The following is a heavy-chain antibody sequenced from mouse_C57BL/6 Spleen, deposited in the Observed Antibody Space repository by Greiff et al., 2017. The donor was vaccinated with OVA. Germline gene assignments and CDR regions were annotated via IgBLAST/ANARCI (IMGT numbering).Heavy chain of an antibody. CDR3: ARNYVYYYGSSSYWYFDV. D-gene: IGHD1-1*01. Sequence: QVQLKASGPCLVAPSQSLSITCTVSGFSLTSYAISWVRQPPGKGLEWLGVIWTGGGTTYNSALKSRLSISKDNSKSQVFLKMNSLQTDDTARYYCARNYVYYYGSSSYWYFDVWGTGTTVTVSS. CDR2: IWTGGGT. J-gene: IGHJ1*03. CDR1: GFSLTSYA. V-gene: IGHV2-9-1*01.